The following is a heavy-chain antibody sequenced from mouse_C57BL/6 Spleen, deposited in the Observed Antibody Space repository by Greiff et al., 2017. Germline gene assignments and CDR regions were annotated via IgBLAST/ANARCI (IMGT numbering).Heavy chain of an antibody. D-gene: IGHD1-1*01. CDR2: ISGGGGNT. CDR1: GFTFSSYT. J-gene: IGHJ2*01. V-gene: IGHV5-9*01. CDR3: ARRGDYGSSFDY. Sequence: EVNLVESGGGLVKPGGSLKLSCAASGFTFSSYTMSWVRQTPEKRLEWVATISGGGGNTYYPDSVKGRFTISRDNAKNTLYLQMSSLRSEDTALYYCARRGDYGSSFDYWGQGTTLTVSS.